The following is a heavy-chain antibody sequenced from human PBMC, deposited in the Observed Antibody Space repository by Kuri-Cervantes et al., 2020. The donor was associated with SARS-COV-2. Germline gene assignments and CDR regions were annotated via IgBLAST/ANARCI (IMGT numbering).Heavy chain of an antibody. CDR2: ISSSGSTI. J-gene: IGHJ4*02. CDR1: GFTFSSYE. Sequence: LSLTCAASGFTFSSYEMNWVRQAPGKGLEWVSYISSSGSTIYYADSVKGRFTISRDNAKNSLYLQMNSLRAGDTAVYYCASGFVEGGFDYWGQGTLVTVSS. CDR3: ASGFVEGGFDY. D-gene: IGHD3-3*01. V-gene: IGHV3-48*03.